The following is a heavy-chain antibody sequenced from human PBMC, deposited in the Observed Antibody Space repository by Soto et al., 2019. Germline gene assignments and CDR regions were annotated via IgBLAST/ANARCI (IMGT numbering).Heavy chain of an antibody. CDR2: IKTKREAATT. D-gene: IGHD3-22*01. Sequence: GGSLRLSCAASGFTFSDAWMRWVRQAPGKGLEWVGRIKTKREAATTEYATPVRGRFTISRDDSKHTVFLEMSSLKIEDTAVYYCSTDRSPYYYDTTGFAYWGQGTLVTVS. CDR3: STDRSPYYYDTTGFAY. CDR1: GFTFSDAW. V-gene: IGHV3-15*01. J-gene: IGHJ4*02.